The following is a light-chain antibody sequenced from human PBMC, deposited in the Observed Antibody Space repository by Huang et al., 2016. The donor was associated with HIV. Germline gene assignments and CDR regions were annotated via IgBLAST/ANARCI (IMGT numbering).Light chain of an antibody. CDR2: DTS. CDR3: QERYNWPRFT. J-gene: IGKJ3*01. CDR1: QRLEPY. Sequence: EIMLTQSPATLSLSPGKRATLSCRASQRLEPYLAWYQQKPGQAPRLLIYDTSYRATGIPVMLSGSGSGTNFTLTISRLEPDDFAVYYCQERYNWPRFTFGPGTKVDIK. V-gene: IGKV3-11*01.